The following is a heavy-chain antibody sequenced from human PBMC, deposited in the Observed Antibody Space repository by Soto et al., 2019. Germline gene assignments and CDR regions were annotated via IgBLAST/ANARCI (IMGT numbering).Heavy chain of an antibody. CDR3: ARDLFFIFDFWSAPYEAYSDS. J-gene: IGHJ5*01. V-gene: IGHV1-18*01. Sequence: ASVKVSCKASGYTFTSYGISWGRQSPGQGLEWMGWISAYNGNTNYAQKLQGRVTMTTDTSTSTAYMELRSLRSDDTAVYYCARDLFFIFDFWSAPYEAYSDSWRHGTLVTVPQ. D-gene: IGHD3-3*01. CDR1: GYTFTSYG. CDR2: ISAYNGNT.